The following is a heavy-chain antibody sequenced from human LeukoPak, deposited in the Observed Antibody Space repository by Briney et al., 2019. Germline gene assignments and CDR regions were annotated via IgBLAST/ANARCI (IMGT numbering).Heavy chain of an antibody. V-gene: IGHV4-59*01. CDR1: GYSIRSGYD. J-gene: IGHJ4*02. CDR3: ARGYDFWSGKGGLDY. Sequence: SETLSLTCAVSGYSIRSGYDWSWIRQPPGKGLEWIGFIYYSGSTNYNPSLKSRVTISVDTSKNQFSLKLSSVTAADTAVYYCARGYDFWSGKGGLDYWGQGTLVTVSS. CDR2: IYYSGST. D-gene: IGHD3-3*01.